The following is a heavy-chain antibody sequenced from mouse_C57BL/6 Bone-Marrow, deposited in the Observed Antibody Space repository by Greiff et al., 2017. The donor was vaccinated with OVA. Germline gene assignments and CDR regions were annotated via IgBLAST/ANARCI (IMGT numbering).Heavy chain of an antibody. V-gene: IGHV1-81*01. D-gene: IGHD2-4*01. Sequence: QVQLQQSGAELARPGASVKLSCKASGYTFTSYGISWVKQRTGQGLEWIGEIYPRSGNTYYNEKFKGKATLTADKSSSTAYMELRSLTSEDSAVYFCAHYECDVGFAYWGQGTLVTVSA. J-gene: IGHJ3*01. CDR3: AHYECDVGFAY. CDR1: GYTFTSYG. CDR2: IYPRSGNT.